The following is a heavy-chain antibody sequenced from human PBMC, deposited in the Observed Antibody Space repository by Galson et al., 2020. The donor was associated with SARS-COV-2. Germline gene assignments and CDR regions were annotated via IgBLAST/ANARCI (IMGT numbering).Heavy chain of an antibody. J-gene: IGHJ4*02. Sequence: GESLKISCVASGFTFSSYAMHWVRQAPGKGLEWVAVIWSDGSKKYYDGFNRYYADSVKGRFTISRYNSKNTLYVQMSSLRVEDTAVYYCATLGDFDHWGQGTLVTVSS. CDR2: IWSDGSKK. CDR3: ATLGDFDH. CDR1: GFTFSSYA. V-gene: IGHV3-33*01.